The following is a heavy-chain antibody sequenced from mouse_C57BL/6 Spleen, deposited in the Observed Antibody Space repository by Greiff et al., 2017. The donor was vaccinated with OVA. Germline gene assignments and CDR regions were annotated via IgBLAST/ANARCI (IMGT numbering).Heavy chain of an antibody. Sequence: EVQGVESGGGLVKPGGSLKLSCAASGFTFSAYGMHWVRQAPEKGLEWVAYISSGSSTLYYADTVKGRFTISRDNAKNTLFLQMTSLRSEDMAMYYCARSIYYSSYGAMDYWGQGTSVTVSS. V-gene: IGHV5-17*01. CDR2: ISSGSSTL. CDR3: ARSIYYSSYGAMDY. J-gene: IGHJ4*01. D-gene: IGHD2-5*01. CDR1: GFTFSAYG.